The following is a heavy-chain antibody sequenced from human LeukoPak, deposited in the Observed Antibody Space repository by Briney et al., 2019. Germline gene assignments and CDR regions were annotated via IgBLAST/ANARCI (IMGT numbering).Heavy chain of an antibody. CDR2: INPNSGGT. Sequence: ASVKVSCKASGYTFTDYFMHWVRQAPGQGLEWMGWINPNSGGTNYAQKFQGRVTMTRDTSISTAYMELSRLRSDDTAVYYCARDLGEVLWFGELPRYYFDYWGQGTLVTVSS. V-gene: IGHV1-2*02. J-gene: IGHJ4*02. CDR3: ARDLGEVLWFGELPRYYFDY. CDR1: GYTFTDYF. D-gene: IGHD3-10*01.